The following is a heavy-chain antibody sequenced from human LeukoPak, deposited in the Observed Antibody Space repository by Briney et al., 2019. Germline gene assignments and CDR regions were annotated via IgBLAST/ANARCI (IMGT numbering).Heavy chain of an antibody. Sequence: ASVKVSCKASGYTFTSYGISWVRQAPGQGLEWMGWISAYNGNTNYAQKLQGRVAMTTDTSTSTAYMELRSLRSDDTAVYYCARDESREIVVVPAAPFDYWGQGTLVTVSS. V-gene: IGHV1-18*01. CDR3: ARDESREIVVVPAAPFDY. D-gene: IGHD2-2*01. CDR1: GYTFTSYG. CDR2: ISAYNGNT. J-gene: IGHJ4*02.